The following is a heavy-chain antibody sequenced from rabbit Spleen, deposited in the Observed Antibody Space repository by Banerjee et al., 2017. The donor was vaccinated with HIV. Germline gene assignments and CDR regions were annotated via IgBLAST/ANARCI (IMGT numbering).Heavy chain of an antibody. CDR1: GFDFSSSYY. D-gene: IGHD6-1*01. Sequence: QSLEESGGDLVKPGASLTLTCKASGFDFSSSYYMCWVRQAPGKGLELIACIDTSSVNTADATWAKGRFTISKTSSTTVTLQMTSVTVADTATYFCARGEHFSVGFSAFAIYLDLWGPGTLVTVS. V-gene: IGHV1S40*01. CDR3: ARGEHFSVGFSAFAIYLDL. CDR2: IDTSSVNT. J-gene: IGHJ4*01.